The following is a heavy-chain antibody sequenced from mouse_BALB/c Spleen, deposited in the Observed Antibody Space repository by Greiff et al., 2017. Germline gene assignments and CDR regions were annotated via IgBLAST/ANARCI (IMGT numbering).Heavy chain of an antibody. V-gene: IGHV1-20*02. D-gene: IGHD2-4*01. J-gene: IGHJ3*01. Sequence: EVQLQESGPELVKPGASVKISCKASGYSFTGYFMNWVMQSHGKSLEWIGRINPYNGDTFYNQKFKGKATLTVDKSSSTAHMELRSLASEDSAVYYGARSGDYDYGRFAYWGQGTLVTVSA. CDR1: GYSFTGYF. CDR3: ARSGDYDYGRFAY. CDR2: INPYNGDT.